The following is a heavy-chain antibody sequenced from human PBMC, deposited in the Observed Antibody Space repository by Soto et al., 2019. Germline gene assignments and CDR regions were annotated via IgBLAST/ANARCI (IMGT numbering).Heavy chain of an antibody. J-gene: IGHJ6*02. CDR2: ISYDGSNK. CDR3: ARDLNPLFSSSLGYYYGMDV. D-gene: IGHD6-13*01. V-gene: IGHV3-30-3*01. CDR1: GFTFSSYA. Sequence: PGGSLRLSCAASGFTFSSYAMHWVRQAPGKGLEWVAVISYDGSNKYYADSVKGRFTISRDNSKNTLYLQMNSLRAEDTAVYYCARDLNPLFSSSLGYYYGMDVWGQGTTVTVSS.